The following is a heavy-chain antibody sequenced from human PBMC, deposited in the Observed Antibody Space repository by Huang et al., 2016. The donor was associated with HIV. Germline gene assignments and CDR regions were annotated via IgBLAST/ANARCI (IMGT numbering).Heavy chain of an antibody. D-gene: IGHD6-19*01. J-gene: IGHJ5*02. V-gene: IGHV4-59*02. CDR2: VYDSWTT. Sequence: QVRLQESGPGLVKPSETLSLSCTVSGDSVSSHYWGWIRHPPGKGLEWIGTVYDSWTTKSTPRLKSRITISVDTSKNGFSLNITAVSAADTAMYFCVRDQGRLAVGGIDNWFDPWGQGALVTVSS. CDR1: GDSVSSHY. CDR3: VRDQGRLAVGGIDNWFDP.